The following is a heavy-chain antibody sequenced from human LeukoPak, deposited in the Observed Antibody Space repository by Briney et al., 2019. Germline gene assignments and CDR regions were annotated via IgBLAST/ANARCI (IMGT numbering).Heavy chain of an antibody. D-gene: IGHD3-22*01. CDR1: GYSYTHYG. CDR2: ISGYNGDR. CDR3: ATGDSSGYYPYYFDQ. V-gene: IGHV1-18*01. Sequence: ASVKVSCKASGYSYTHYGIAWVRQAPGQGLEWMGWISGYNGDRNFAPKVQGRVTMTTDTSANIAYMELRSLRSEDTAVYYCATGDSSGYYPYYFDQWGQGTLVAVS. J-gene: IGHJ4*02.